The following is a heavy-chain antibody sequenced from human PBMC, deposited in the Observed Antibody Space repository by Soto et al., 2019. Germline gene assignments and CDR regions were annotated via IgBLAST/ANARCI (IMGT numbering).Heavy chain of an antibody. CDR1: GYTFTGYY. J-gene: IGHJ6*02. CDR3: ARGTHTARLGYDATYYYYYSVMDV. CDR2: INPNSGGT. Sequence: ASVKVSCKASGYTFTGYYMHWVRQAPGQGLEWMGWINPNSGGTNYAQKFQGWVTMTRNTSISTAYMELSSLRSEDTAVYYCARGTHTARLGYDATYYYYYSVMDVWGQGTTVTVSS. D-gene: IGHD3-16*01. V-gene: IGHV1-2*04.